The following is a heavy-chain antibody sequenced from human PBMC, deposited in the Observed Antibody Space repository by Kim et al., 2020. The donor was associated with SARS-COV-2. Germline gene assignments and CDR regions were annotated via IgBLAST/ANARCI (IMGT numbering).Heavy chain of an antibody. CDR2: ISYDGSNK. J-gene: IGHJ6*02. Sequence: GGSLRLSCAASGFTFSSYAMHWVRQAPGKGLEWVAVISYDGSNKYYADSVKGRFTISRDNSKNTLYLQMNSLRAEDTAVYYCARVPSPVRGVLDYYYYGMDVWGQGTTVTVSS. CDR1: GFTFSSYA. CDR3: ARVPSPVRGVLDYYYYGMDV. D-gene: IGHD3-10*02. V-gene: IGHV3-30*04.